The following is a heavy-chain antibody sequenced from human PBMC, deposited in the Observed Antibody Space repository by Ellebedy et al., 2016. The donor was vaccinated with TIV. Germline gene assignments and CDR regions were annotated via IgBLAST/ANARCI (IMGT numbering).Heavy chain of an antibody. J-gene: IGHJ5*02. Sequence: GGSLRLSXAASGFTFSSYAMHWVRQAPGKGLEWVAVISYDGSNKYYADSVKGRFTISRDNSKNTLYLQMDSLRAEDTAVYYCARNVLRYFDWYRGWFDPWGQGTLVTVSS. V-gene: IGHV3-30-3*01. CDR2: ISYDGSNK. CDR1: GFTFSSYA. D-gene: IGHD3-9*01. CDR3: ARNVLRYFDWYRGWFDP.